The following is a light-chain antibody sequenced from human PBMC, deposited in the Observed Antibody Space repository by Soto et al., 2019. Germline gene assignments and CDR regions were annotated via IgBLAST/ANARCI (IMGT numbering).Light chain of an antibody. CDR1: QRINNN. CDR3: QQHDDWLLT. J-gene: IGKJ4*01. V-gene: IGKV3-15*01. Sequence: EIVMTQSPDTLSVSPGERATLSCRASQRINNNLAWYQQKPGQALRLLIYGASTRATGVPDRFSGSGSGTEFTLTISGLQSEDFAVYYCQQHDDWLLTFGGGTKVDIK. CDR2: GAS.